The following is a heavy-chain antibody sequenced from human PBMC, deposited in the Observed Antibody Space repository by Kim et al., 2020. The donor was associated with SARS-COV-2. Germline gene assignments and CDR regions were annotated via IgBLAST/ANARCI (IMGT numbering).Heavy chain of an antibody. CDR3: ATDMSSGSGGYVFDY. D-gene: IGHD3-10*01. Sequence: GGSLRRSCAASGFTFSSYAMSWVRQAPGKGLEWVSAISGSGGSTYYADSVKGRFTISRDNSTNTLYLQMNSLRAEDTAVYYCATDMSSGSGGYVFDYWGQESLVTVTA. V-gene: IGHV3-23*01. J-gene: IGHJ4*02. CDR2: ISGSGGST. CDR1: GFTFSSYA.